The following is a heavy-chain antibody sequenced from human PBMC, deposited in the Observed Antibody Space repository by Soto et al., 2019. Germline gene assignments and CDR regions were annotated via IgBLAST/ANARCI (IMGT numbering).Heavy chain of an antibody. Sequence: SETLSLTCTVSGGSISSGVYYWSWIRQHPGKGLEWIGYIYYSGSTYYNPSLKSRVTISVDTSKNQFSLKLSSVTAADTAVYYCARGSLSTINLLSYFDYWGQGTLVTVSS. CDR3: ARGSLSTINLLSYFDY. CDR1: GGSISSGVYY. D-gene: IGHD2-15*01. V-gene: IGHV4-31*03. J-gene: IGHJ4*02. CDR2: IYYSGST.